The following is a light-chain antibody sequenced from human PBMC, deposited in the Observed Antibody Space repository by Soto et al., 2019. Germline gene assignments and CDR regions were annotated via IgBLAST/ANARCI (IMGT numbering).Light chain of an antibody. V-gene: IGLV2-14*01. J-gene: IGLJ1*01. CDR2: EVT. CDR1: SSDVGYYDY. Sequence: ALTQPASVSGSLGQSITISCTGTSSDVGYYDYVSWYQQHPGKAPKVIIYEVTNRPSGVSNRFSGSKSGNTASLTISGLQAEDEADYSCISYTTSSTYVFGTGTKVTVL. CDR3: ISYTTSSTYV.